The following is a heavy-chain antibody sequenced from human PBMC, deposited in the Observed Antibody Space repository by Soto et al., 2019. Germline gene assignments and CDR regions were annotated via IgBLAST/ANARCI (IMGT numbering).Heavy chain of an antibody. J-gene: IGHJ6*02. D-gene: IGHD3-22*01. Sequence: PGGSLRLSCAASGFTFSSYGMHWVRQAPGKGLEWVAVIWYDGSNKYYADSVKGRFTISRDNSKNTLYLQMNSLRAEDTAVYYCASYSFGSGYYPGYYYGMDVWGQGTTVTVSS. V-gene: IGHV3-33*01. CDR1: GFTFSSYG. CDR3: ASYSFGSGYYPGYYYGMDV. CDR2: IWYDGSNK.